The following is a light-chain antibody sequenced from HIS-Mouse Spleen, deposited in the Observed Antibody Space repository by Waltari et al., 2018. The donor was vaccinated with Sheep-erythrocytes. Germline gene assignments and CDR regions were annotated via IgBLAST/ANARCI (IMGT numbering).Light chain of an antibody. J-gene: IGKJ3*01. CDR3: QQSYSTPQFT. CDR2: AAS. Sequence: DMQITQFPSSRSASGSSLVHITCRASQSISSYLNWYQQKPGKAPKLLIYAASSLQSGVPSRFSGSGSGTDFTLTISSLQPEDFATYYCQQSYSTPQFTFGPGTKVDIK. V-gene: IGKV1-39*01. CDR1: QSISSY.